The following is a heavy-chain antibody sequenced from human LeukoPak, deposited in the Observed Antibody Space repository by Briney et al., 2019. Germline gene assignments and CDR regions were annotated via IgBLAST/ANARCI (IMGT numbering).Heavy chain of an antibody. Sequence: ASVKVSCKVSGYTLTELSMHWVRQAPGKGLEWMGGFDPEDGETIYAQKFQGRVTMTEDTSTDTAYMELSSLRSEDTAVYYCARDGRHRYYYDRSGFYGSWFDPWGQGSQVTVSS. CDR3: ARDGRHRYYYDRSGFYGSWFDP. D-gene: IGHD3-22*01. J-gene: IGHJ5*02. CDR2: FDPEDGET. V-gene: IGHV1-24*01. CDR1: GYTLTELS.